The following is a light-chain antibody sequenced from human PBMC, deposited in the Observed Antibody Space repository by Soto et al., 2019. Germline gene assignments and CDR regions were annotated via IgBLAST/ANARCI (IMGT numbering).Light chain of an antibody. J-gene: IGLJ3*02. Sequence: QSALTQPPSASGSPGPSVTISCTGTSSDVGGYNYVSWYQQYPGRAPKLMIYEVTKRPSGVPDRFSGSKSGNTASLTVSGLQAEDEADSYCSSYAASNNFYFVFGGGTQLTVL. CDR2: EVT. V-gene: IGLV2-8*01. CDR1: SSDVGGYNY. CDR3: SSYAASNNFYFV.